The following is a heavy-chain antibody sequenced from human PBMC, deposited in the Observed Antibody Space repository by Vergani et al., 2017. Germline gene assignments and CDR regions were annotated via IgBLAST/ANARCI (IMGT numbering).Heavy chain of an antibody. D-gene: IGHD3-22*01. CDR2: IYYSGST. V-gene: IGHV4-59*11. J-gene: IGHJ4*02. Sequence: QVQLPESGPGLVKPSETLSLTCTVSGGSLSSHYWSWIRQPPGKGLEWIGYIYYSGSTNYNPSLKSRVTISVDTSKNQFSLKLSSVTAADTAVYYCARDMYYYDSSGYYYGSAFEYWGQGTLVTVSS. CDR1: GGSLSSHY. CDR3: ARDMYYYDSSGYYYGSAFEY.